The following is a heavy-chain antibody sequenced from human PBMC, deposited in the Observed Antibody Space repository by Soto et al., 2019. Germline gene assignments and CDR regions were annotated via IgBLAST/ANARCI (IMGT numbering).Heavy chain of an antibody. CDR1: GGSISSYY. CDR2: IYYSGST. CDR3: ARGGIVVVPAFDAFDI. V-gene: IGHV4-59*01. J-gene: IGHJ3*02. D-gene: IGHD2-2*01. Sequence: SETLSLTCTVSGGSISSYYWSWIRQPPGKGLEWIGYIYYSGSTNYNPSLKSRVTISVDTSKNQFSLKLSSVTAADAAVYYCARGGIVVVPAFDAFDIWGQGTMVTVSS.